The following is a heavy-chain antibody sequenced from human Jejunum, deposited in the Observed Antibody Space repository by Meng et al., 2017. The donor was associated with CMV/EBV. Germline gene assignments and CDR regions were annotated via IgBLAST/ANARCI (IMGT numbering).Heavy chain of an antibody. D-gene: IGHD3-16*01. J-gene: IGHJ3*02. CDR1: GSISSSSYY. V-gene: IGHV4-39*07. Sequence: GSISSSSYYWGWIRQPPGRGLEWIASIYYSGTTFYSPSLKSRVTISIDTSKNHFSLNLRSVTAADAAVYYCARDSGRYGLDAFDIWGQGTMVTVSS. CDR3: ARDSGRYGLDAFDI. CDR2: IYYSGTT.